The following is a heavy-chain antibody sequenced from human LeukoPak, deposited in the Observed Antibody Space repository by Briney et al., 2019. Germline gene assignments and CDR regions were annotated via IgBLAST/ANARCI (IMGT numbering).Heavy chain of an antibody. V-gene: IGHV3-30*04. CDR2: ISYDGNSK. J-gene: IGHJ4*02. CDR3: ARAPSYYGTGSPFPPFDY. Sequence: GGSLRLSCAASGFTFSSQSMHWVRQAPGKGLEWVAVISYDGNSKYYADSANSVKGRFTISRDNSKNTLSLQMNSLRPEDTAFYSCARAPSYYGTGSPFPPFDYWGQGTLVTVSS. CDR1: GFTFSSQS. D-gene: IGHD3-10*01.